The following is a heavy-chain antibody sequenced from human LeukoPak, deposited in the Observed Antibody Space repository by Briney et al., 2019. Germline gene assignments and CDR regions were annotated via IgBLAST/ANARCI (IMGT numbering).Heavy chain of an antibody. V-gene: IGHV3-53*01. Sequence: GGSLRLSCAVTGLTVSHDYMTWVRPSPGKGLEWVSVIYSVGRSFYADSVKGRFTISRDTSANTLYLDMSSLRAEDTAVYFCARARFGALLRGLDSWGQGTLVIVSS. CDR3: ARARFGALLRGLDS. D-gene: IGHD3-10*01. CDR2: IYSVGRS. J-gene: IGHJ4*02. CDR1: GLTVSHDY.